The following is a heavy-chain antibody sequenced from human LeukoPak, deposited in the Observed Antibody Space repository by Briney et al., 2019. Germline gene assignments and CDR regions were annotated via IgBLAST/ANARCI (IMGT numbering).Heavy chain of an antibody. CDR1: GFNFSTYW. J-gene: IGHJ4*02. D-gene: IGHD3-10*01. CDR3: ATDRRGSNDY. CDR2: MRQDGNEK. V-gene: IGHV3-7*01. Sequence: GGSLRLSCTASGFNFSTYWMTWVRQAPGKGLEWVANMRQDGNEKYYVDSVRGRFTISRDNAKNSLYLQMNSLRAEDTAVYYCATDRRGSNDYWGQGTLVTVSS.